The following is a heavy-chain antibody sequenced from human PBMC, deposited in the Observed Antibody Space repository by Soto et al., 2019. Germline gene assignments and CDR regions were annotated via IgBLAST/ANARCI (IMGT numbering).Heavy chain of an antibody. Sequence: ASVKVSCKASGGTFSSYAISWVRQAPGQGLEWMGWISAYNGTTNYAQKLQGRVTMTTDTSTSTAYMELRSLRSDDTAVYYCARDPSGYSSSWYKGDVTNWFDPWGQGTLVTVSS. CDR1: GGTFSSYA. D-gene: IGHD6-13*01. V-gene: IGHV1-18*01. CDR2: ISAYNGTT. J-gene: IGHJ5*02. CDR3: ARDPSGYSSSWYKGDVTNWFDP.